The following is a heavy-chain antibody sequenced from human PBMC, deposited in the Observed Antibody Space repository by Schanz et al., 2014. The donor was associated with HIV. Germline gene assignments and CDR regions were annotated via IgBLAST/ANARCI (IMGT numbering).Heavy chain of an antibody. Sequence: EVQLLESGGGLAQPGGSLRLSCAASGLTFNSYAMIWVRQAPGKGLEWVANIKQDGSEKHYVASVKGRFTISRDNAKNSLYLQMSSLRADDTAVYYCALSRPSGYGGSWYFDLWGRGTLVAVSS. CDR3: ALSRPSGYGGSWYFDL. V-gene: IGHV3-7*01. CDR2: IKQDGSEK. CDR1: GLTFNSYA. J-gene: IGHJ2*01. D-gene: IGHD2-15*01.